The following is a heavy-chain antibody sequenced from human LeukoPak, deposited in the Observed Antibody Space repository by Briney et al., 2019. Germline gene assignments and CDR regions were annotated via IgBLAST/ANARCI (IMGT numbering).Heavy chain of an antibody. Sequence: GASVKVSCKASGYTFNIYYIIWVRQAPGQGLEWMGWISAYNGKTNYAQKLQGRVTMTTDTSTTTAYMELRSLRYDDTAVHYCARVKEIFGSGSYLGDYWGQGTLVTVSS. CDR2: ISAYNGKT. D-gene: IGHD3-10*01. CDR1: GYTFNIYY. J-gene: IGHJ4*02. V-gene: IGHV1-18*01. CDR3: ARVKEIFGSGSYLGDY.